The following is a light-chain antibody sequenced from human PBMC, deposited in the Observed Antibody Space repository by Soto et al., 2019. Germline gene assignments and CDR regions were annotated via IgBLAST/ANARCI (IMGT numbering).Light chain of an antibody. CDR1: QSISSW. CDR2: KAS. V-gene: IGKV1-5*03. CDR3: QQYNSYPT. Sequence: DIQMTQSPSTLSASVGDRVTITCRASQSISSWLAWYQQKPWKAPKLLIYKASSLESGVPSRFSGSGSGTEFTRTISSLQPDDFATYYCQQYNSYPTFGGGTKVEIK. J-gene: IGKJ4*01.